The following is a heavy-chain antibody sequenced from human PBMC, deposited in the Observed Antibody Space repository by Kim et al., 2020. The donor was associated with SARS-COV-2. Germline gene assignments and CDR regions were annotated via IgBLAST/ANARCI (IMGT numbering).Heavy chain of an antibody. Sequence: GGSLRLSCAASGFTFDDYAMHWVRQAPGKGLEWVSGISWNSGSIGYADSVKGRFTISRDNAKNSLYLQMNSLRAEDTALYYCAKDLGSYYDFWSGHWDDAFGIWGQGTMVTVSS. CDR1: GFTFDDYA. V-gene: IGHV3-9*01. J-gene: IGHJ3*02. D-gene: IGHD3-3*01. CDR3: AKDLGSYYDFWSGHWDDAFGI. CDR2: ISWNSGSI.